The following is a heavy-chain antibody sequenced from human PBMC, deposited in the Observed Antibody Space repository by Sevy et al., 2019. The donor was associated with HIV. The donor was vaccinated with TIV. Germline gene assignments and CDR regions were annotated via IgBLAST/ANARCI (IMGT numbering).Heavy chain of an antibody. CDR2: IYDSGSS. CDR1: GCSISGHY. J-gene: IGHJ4*02. Sequence: SETLSLTCAISGCSISGHYWGWIRQPPGKGLEWIAYIYDSGSSNYNPSLRGRVTISVATSKNQFSLRLSSVTAADTAVYYCARGGALTYYDTTGFQNYFDSWGPGTLVTVSS. D-gene: IGHD3-22*01. V-gene: IGHV4-59*11. CDR3: ARGGALTYYDTTGFQNYFDS.